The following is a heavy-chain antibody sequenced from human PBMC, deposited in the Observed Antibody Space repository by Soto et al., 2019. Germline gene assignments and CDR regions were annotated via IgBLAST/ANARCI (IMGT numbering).Heavy chain of an antibody. CDR2: ISGSGGST. CDR1: GFTFSSYA. J-gene: IGHJ6*02. CDR3: AKEQYGSGNYYCYGMDV. V-gene: IGHV3-23*01. Sequence: GGSLRLSCAASGFTFSSYAMSWVRQAPGKGLEWVSAISGSGGSTYYADSVKGRFTISRDNSKNTLYLQMNSLRAEDTAVYYCAKEQYGSGNYYCYGMDVWGQGTTVTVSS. D-gene: IGHD3-10*01.